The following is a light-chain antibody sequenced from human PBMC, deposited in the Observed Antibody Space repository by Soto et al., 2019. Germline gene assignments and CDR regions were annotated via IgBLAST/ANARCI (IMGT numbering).Light chain of an antibody. CDR1: QSVGSD. J-gene: IGKJ3*01. CDR3: QQRSSWPLT. Sequence: EIVLTQSPATLSLSPEERATLSCRASQSVGSDLAWYQQKPGQAPRLLIYTAAYRPTGIPARFSGSGSGTDFTLIISSLEAEDFALYYCQQRSSWPLTFGPGTTVDIK. CDR2: TAA. V-gene: IGKV3-11*01.